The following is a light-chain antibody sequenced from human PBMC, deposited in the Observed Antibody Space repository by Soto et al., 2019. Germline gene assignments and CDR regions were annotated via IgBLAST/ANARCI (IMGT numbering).Light chain of an antibody. CDR1: QSISTY. CDR3: QQSYSSSTWT. J-gene: IGKJ1*01. CDR2: GAS. Sequence: DIQLTQSPSSLSAFIGDRVTITCRASQSISTYLNWFQQKSGKAPNLLIYGASNLQSGVPSRFSGSGSGTDFTLTISSLQPEDFATDYCQQSYSSSTWTFGQGTKVEIK. V-gene: IGKV1-39*01.